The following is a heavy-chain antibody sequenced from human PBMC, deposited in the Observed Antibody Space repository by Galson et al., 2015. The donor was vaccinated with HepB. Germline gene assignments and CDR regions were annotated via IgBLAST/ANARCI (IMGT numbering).Heavy chain of an antibody. J-gene: IGHJ4*02. CDR1: GDSVSSNSAA. V-gene: IGHV6-1*01. D-gene: IGHD3-16*02. CDR3: TRSPLWGSYRLDY. CDR2: TYYRSKWYN. Sequence: CAISGDSVSSNSAAWNWIRQSPSRGLEWLGRTYYRSKWYNDYAVSVKSRITINPDTSKNQFSLQLNSVTPEDTAVYYCTRSPLWGSYRLDYWGQGTLVTVSS.